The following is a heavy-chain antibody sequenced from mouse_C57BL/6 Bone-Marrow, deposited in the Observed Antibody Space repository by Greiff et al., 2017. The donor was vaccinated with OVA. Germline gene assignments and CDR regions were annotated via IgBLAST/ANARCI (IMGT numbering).Heavy chain of an antibody. V-gene: IGHV1-52*01. Sequence: QVQLQQSGAELVRPGSSVKLSCKASGYTFTSYWMHWVKQRPIQGLEWIGNIDPSDSETHYNQKFKDKATLTVDKSSSTAYMQLSSLTSEDSAVYYCASRSPEGFAYWGQGTLVTVSA. CDR1: GYTFTSYW. J-gene: IGHJ3*01. CDR2: IDPSDSET. CDR3: ASRSPEGFAY.